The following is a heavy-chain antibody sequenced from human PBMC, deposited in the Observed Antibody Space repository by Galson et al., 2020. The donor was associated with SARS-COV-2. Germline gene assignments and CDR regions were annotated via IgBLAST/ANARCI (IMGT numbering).Heavy chain of an antibody. CDR3: AKLYYYDDY. D-gene: IGHD3-22*01. CDR1: GFTFSSYG. J-gene: IGHJ4*02. CDR2: ISYDGSNK. Sequence: GESLKLSCAASGFTFSSYGMHWVRQAPGKGLEWVAVISYDGSNKYYADSVKGRFTISRDNSKNTLYLQMNSLRAEDTAVYYCAKLYYYDDYWGQGTLVTVSS. V-gene: IGHV3-30*18.